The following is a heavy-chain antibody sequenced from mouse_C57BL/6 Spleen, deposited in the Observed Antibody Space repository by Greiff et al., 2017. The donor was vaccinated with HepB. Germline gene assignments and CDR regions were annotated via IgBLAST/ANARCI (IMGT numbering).Heavy chain of an antibody. CDR2: IHPNSGST. CDR3: ARGGYGSSYGNAMDY. D-gene: IGHD1-1*01. CDR1: GYTFTSYW. V-gene: IGHV1-64*01. J-gene: IGHJ4*01. Sequence: QVQLQQPGAELVKPGASVKLSCKASGYTFTSYWMHWVKQRPGQGLEWIGMIHPNSGSTNYNEKFKSKATLTVDKSSSTAYMQLRSLTSEDSAVYYCARGGYGSSYGNAMDYWGQGTSVTVSS.